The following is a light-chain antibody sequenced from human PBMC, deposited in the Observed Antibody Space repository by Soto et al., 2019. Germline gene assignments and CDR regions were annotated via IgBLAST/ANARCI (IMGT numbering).Light chain of an antibody. J-gene: IGLJ2*01. CDR1: SSDVGGYNY. CDR3: SSYTSSSFLV. CDR2: DVS. V-gene: IGLV2-14*01. Sequence: QSALTQPASVSGSPGQSITISCTGTSSDVGGYNYVSWYQQHPGKAPKLMIYDVSNRPSGVSNRFSGSKSGSTASLTISGLQAEDEADYYYSSYTSSSFLVYGGGTKVTVL.